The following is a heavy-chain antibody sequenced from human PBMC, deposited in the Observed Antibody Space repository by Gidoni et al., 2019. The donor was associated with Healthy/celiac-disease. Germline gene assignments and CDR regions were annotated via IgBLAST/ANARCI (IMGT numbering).Heavy chain of an antibody. CDR1: GYSISSGYY. Sequence: QVQLQESGPGLVKPSETLSLTCAVSGYSISSGYYWGWIRQPPGKGLEWIGSIYHSGSTYYNPSLKSRVTISVDTSKNQFSLKLSSVTAADTAVYYCASVGGDSFDYWGQGTLVTVSS. D-gene: IGHD2-21*01. V-gene: IGHV4-38-2*01. CDR3: ASVGGDSFDY. J-gene: IGHJ4*02. CDR2: IYHSGST.